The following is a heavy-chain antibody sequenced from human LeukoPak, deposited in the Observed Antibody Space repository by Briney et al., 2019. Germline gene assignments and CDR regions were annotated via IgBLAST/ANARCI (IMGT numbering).Heavy chain of an antibody. CDR3: AKDYRRGTGIAPFDY. D-gene: IGHD6-13*01. V-gene: IGHV3-23*01. J-gene: IGHJ4*02. Sequence: PGGSLRLSCAASGFTFSSYAMSWVRQAPGKGLEWVSAISGSGGSTYYADSVKGRFTISRDNSKNTLYLQMNSLRAEDTAVYYCAKDYRRGTGIAPFDYWGQGTLVTVSS. CDR2: ISGSGGST. CDR1: GFTFSSYA.